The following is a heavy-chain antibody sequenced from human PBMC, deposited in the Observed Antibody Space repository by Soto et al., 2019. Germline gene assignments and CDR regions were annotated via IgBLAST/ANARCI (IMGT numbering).Heavy chain of an antibody. J-gene: IGHJ5*02. CDR3: AHRRSVASRCWFDP. Sequence: QITLKESGPTLVKPTETLTLTCTFSGFSLSTGGGAVVWIRQPPGKAMEWLALIYANGNEVYSSSLRNRLTITKDTSKNQVVLTMTNMDPVDTATYYCAHRRSVASRCWFDPWGQGTLDIVSS. D-gene: IGHD6-6*01. CDR1: GFSLSTGGGA. CDR2: IYANGNE. V-gene: IGHV2-5*01.